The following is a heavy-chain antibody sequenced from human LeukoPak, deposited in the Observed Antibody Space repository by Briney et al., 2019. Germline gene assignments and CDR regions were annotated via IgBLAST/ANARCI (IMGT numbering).Heavy chain of an antibody. V-gene: IGHV4-30-2*01. CDR3: VRDRGWDYGSGSYPYY. J-gene: IGHJ4*02. D-gene: IGHD3-10*01. Sequence: SVTSSLTCAVSGGSISSGGYSWSWIRQPPGKGLEWIGYIYHSGSTYYNPSLKSRVTISVDRSKNQFSLKLSSVTAADTAVYYCVRDRGWDYGSGSYPYYWGQGTLVTVSS. CDR1: GGSISSGGYS. CDR2: IYHSGST.